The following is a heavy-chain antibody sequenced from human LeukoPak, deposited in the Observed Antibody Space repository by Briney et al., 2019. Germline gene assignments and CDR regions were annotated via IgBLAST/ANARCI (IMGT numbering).Heavy chain of an antibody. D-gene: IGHD3-3*01. Sequence: SETLSLTCTVSGGSISSDYWSWVRQPPGKGLEWIGEIYHSGSTNYNPSLKSRVTISVDKSKNQFSLKLSSVTTADTAVYYCARVNFWSGYYLDYWGQGTLVTVSS. CDR1: GGSISSDY. CDR2: IYHSGST. V-gene: IGHV4-4*02. J-gene: IGHJ4*02. CDR3: ARVNFWSGYYLDY.